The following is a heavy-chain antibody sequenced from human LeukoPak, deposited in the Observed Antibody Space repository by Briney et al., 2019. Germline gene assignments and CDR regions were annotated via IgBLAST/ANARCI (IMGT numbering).Heavy chain of an antibody. Sequence: GSSVKVSCKASGGTFSSYAISWVRQAPGQGLEWMGGIIPIFGTANYAQKFQGRVTITTDESTSSAYMELSSLRSEDTAVYYCATSRAGRRDGYNLTYWGQGTLVTVSS. CDR3: ATSRAGRRDGYNLTY. D-gene: IGHD5-24*01. J-gene: IGHJ4*02. CDR1: GGTFSSYA. V-gene: IGHV1-69*05. CDR2: IIPIFGTA.